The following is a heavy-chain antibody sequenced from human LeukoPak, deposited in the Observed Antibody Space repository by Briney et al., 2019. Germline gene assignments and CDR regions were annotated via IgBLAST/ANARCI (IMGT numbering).Heavy chain of an antibody. J-gene: IGHJ5*02. V-gene: IGHV1-2*02. CDR1: GYTFTGYY. CDR3: ARYIEFLSWFDP. CDR2: INPNSGGT. Sequence: ASVTVSCKASGYTFTGYYMHWVRQAPGQGLEWMGWINPNSGGTNYAQKFQGRVTMTRDTSISTAYMELSRLRSDDTAVYYCARYIEFLSWFDPWGQGTLVTVSS. D-gene: IGHD2/OR15-2a*01.